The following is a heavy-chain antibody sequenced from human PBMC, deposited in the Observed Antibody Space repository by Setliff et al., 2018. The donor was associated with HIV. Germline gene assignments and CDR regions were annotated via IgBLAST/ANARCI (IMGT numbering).Heavy chain of an antibody. CDR1: GGSISSGGYY. V-gene: IGHV4-31*03. J-gene: IGHJ2*01. Sequence: NPSETLSLTCTVSGGSISSGGYYWSWIRQHPGKGLEWIGYIYYSGSTYFNPSLKSRVAISVATSENQFSLILNSVTAADTAVYYCASGSGSHYNSGDWYFDRWGRGTLVTVSS. CDR2: IYYSGST. D-gene: IGHD3-10*01. CDR3: ASGSGSHYNSGDWYFDR.